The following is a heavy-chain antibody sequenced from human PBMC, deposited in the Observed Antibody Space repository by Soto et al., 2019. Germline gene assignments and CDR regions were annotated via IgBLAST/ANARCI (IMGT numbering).Heavy chain of an antibody. J-gene: IGHJ4*02. Sequence: QVQLVQSGAEVKKPGSSVKVSCKASGGTFSSYTISWVRQAPGQGLEWMGRIIPILGIANYAQKFQGRVTITADKSTSTAYMGLSSLRSEDTAVYYCARDYGDFYFDYWGQGTLVTVSS. CDR2: IIPILGIA. D-gene: IGHD4-17*01. CDR3: ARDYGDFYFDY. CDR1: GGTFSSYT. V-gene: IGHV1-69*08.